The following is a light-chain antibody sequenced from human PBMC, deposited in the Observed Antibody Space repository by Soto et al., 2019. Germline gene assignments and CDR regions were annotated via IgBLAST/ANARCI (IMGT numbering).Light chain of an antibody. J-gene: IGKJ1*01. CDR1: QSVSSY. V-gene: IGKV3-11*01. Sequence: EIVLTQSPATLSLSPWERATLSCMASQSVSSYLAWYQQKPGQAPRLLIYDASNRATGIPARFSGSGSGTDFTLTISSLEPEDFAVYYCQQRSNWPPRTFGQGTKVDIK. CDR2: DAS. CDR3: QQRSNWPPRT.